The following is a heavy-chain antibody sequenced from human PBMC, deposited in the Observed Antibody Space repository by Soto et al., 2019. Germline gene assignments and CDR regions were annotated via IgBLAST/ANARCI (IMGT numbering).Heavy chain of an antibody. D-gene: IGHD3-22*01. CDR2: IYYSGST. CDR1: DGSISSYY. CDR3: ARSVSSGYYYFFDY. V-gene: IGHV4-59*01. J-gene: IGHJ4*02. Sequence: PSETLSLTCTVSDGSISSYYWSWIRQPPGKGLEWIGYIYYSGSTNYNPSLKSRVTISVDTSKNQFSLKLSSVTAADTAVYYCARSVSSGYYYFFDYWGQGTLVTVSS.